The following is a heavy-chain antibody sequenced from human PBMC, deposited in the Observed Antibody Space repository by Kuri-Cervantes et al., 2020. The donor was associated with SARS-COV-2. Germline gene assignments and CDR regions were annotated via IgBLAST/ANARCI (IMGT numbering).Heavy chain of an antibody. Sequence: GGSLRLSCAASGFTFSSYWMSWVRQAPGKGLEWVSSISSSRNYIYYADSVRGRFTISRDNAKNSLYLQMNSLRAEDTAVYYCARDRINDFDIWGQGTMVTVSS. J-gene: IGHJ3*02. CDR3: ARDRINDFDI. D-gene: IGHD2-15*01. V-gene: IGHV3-21*06. CDR1: GFTFSSYW. CDR2: ISSSRNYI.